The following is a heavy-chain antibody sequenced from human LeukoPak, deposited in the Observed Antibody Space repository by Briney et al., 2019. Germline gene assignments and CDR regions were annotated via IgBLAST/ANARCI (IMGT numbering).Heavy chain of an antibody. CDR1: GGTFSSYA. Sequence: SVKVSCKASGGTFSSYAISWVRQAPGQGLEWMGGIIPIFGTANYAQKFQGRVTIAADESTSTAYMELSSLRSEDTTVYYCARVLHYDSSGYYYYYYYYMDVWGKGTTVTVSS. CDR3: ARVLHYDSSGYYYYYYYYMDV. CDR2: IIPIFGTA. J-gene: IGHJ6*03. V-gene: IGHV1-69*13. D-gene: IGHD3-22*01.